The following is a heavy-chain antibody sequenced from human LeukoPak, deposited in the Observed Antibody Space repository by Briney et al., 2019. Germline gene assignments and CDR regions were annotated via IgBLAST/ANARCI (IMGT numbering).Heavy chain of an antibody. V-gene: IGHV1-69*05. J-gene: IGHJ4*02. CDR1: GGTFSSYA. Sequence: SVKVSCKASGGTFSSYAISWVRQAPGQGLEWMGGIIPIFGTANYAQKFQGRVTITTDESTSTAYMELSSLRSEDTAVYYCARDRSRWGALFDYWGQGTLVTVSS. CDR3: ARDRSRWGALFDY. D-gene: IGHD6-13*01. CDR2: IIPIFGTA.